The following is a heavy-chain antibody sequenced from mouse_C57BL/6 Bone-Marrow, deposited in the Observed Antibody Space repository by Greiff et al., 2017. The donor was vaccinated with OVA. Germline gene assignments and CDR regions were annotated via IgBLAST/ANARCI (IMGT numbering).Heavy chain of an antibody. D-gene: IGHD2-14*01. Sequence: QVQLQQPGAELVKPGASVKMSCKASGYTFTSYWITWVKQRPGQGLEWIGDIYPGSGSTNYNEKFKSKATLTVDTSSSTAYMQLSSLTSEDSAVYYCAGTTGAGTAWFAYWGQGTLVTVSA. CDR3: AGTTGAGTAWFAY. CDR1: GYTFTSYW. V-gene: IGHV1-55*01. J-gene: IGHJ3*01. CDR2: IYPGSGST.